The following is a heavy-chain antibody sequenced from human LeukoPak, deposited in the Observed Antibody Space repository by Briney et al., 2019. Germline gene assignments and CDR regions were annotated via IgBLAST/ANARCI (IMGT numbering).Heavy chain of an antibody. CDR1: GFTFSSYW. D-gene: IGHD3-10*01. V-gene: IGHV3-7*01. CDR2: IKQDRSEK. Sequence: GGSLRLSCAASGFTFSSYWMSWVRQAPGKGLEWVANIKQDRSEKYYVDSVKGRFTISRDNAKNSLYLQMNSLRAEDTAVYYCASYPGEADGYLDYWGQGTLVTVSS. J-gene: IGHJ4*02. CDR3: ASYPGEADGYLDY.